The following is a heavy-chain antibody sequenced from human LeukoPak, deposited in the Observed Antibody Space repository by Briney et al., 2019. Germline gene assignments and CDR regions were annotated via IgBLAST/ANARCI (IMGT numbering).Heavy chain of an antibody. V-gene: IGHV4-59*08. J-gene: IGHJ4*02. D-gene: IGHD3-16*01. CDR1: GGSITSHY. CDR3: ARGVGLTQGGAFDF. Sequence: SETLSLTCTVSGGSITSHYWTWIRQPPGKGLEWIGYIHYSGSTDYNPSLKSRVTMSVDTSKNQFSLRLSSVTAADTAVYYCARGVGLTQGGAFDFWGQGTLVTVSS. CDR2: IHYSGST.